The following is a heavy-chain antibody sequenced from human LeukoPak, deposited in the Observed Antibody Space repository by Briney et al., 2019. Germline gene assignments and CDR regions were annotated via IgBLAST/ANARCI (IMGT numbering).Heavy chain of an antibody. Sequence: PSETLSLTCTVSGGSISPHYWSWIRQSPGKGLEWIGYIYYSGATDYNPSLKSRVTISVDTSKNQFSLKLSSVTAADTAVYYCVALLWGSSWYLDYWGQGTLVTVSS. CDR1: GGSISPHY. CDR2: IYYSGAT. D-gene: IGHD6-13*01. V-gene: IGHV4-59*08. J-gene: IGHJ4*02. CDR3: VALLWGSSWYLDY.